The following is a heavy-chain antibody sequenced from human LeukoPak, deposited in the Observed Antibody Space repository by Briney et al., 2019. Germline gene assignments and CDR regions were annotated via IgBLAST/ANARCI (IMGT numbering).Heavy chain of an antibody. V-gene: IGHV3-30*03. CDR2: ISYDGTNK. Sequence: PGGSLRLSCAASGFTFDDYSMHWVRQAPGKGLEWVAVISYDGTNKYYADSVKGRFTISRDNSKNTMYLQMNSLRAEDTAMYYCARAPMSYDSSGFGGAFDIWGQGTMVTVSS. D-gene: IGHD3-22*01. CDR1: GFTFDDYS. J-gene: IGHJ3*02. CDR3: ARAPMSYDSSGFGGAFDI.